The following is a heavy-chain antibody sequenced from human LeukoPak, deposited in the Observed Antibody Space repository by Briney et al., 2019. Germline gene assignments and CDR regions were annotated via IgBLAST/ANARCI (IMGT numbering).Heavy chain of an antibody. CDR1: GYTLTELS. Sequence: GASVKVSCKVSGYTLTELSMHWVRQPPGKGLEWMGGFDPEDGETIYAQKFQGRVTVTEDTSTDTAYMELSSLRSEDMAVYYCATADYADAFDIWGQGTMVTVSS. D-gene: IGHD4-17*01. CDR3: ATADYADAFDI. V-gene: IGHV1-24*01. CDR2: FDPEDGET. J-gene: IGHJ3*02.